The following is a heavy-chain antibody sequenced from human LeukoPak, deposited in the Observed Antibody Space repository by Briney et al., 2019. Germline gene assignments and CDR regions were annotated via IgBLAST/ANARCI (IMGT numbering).Heavy chain of an antibody. Sequence: GGSLRLSCAASGFTLNNYAMNWVRQAPGKGLEWVSAISGSGIATYYADSVKGRLTISRDNSRNTLYLQMISLRAEDTAVYYCARMWSYYYDSSGYKYYFDYWGQGTLVTVSS. J-gene: IGHJ4*02. CDR1: GFTLNNYA. CDR3: ARMWSYYYDSSGYKYYFDY. CDR2: ISGSGIAT. D-gene: IGHD3-22*01. V-gene: IGHV3-23*01.